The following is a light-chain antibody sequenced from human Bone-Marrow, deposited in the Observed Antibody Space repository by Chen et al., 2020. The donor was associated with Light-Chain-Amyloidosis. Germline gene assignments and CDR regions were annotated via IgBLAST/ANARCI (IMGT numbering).Light chain of an antibody. J-gene: IGKJ4*01. CDR1: QSLLHSNGYNY. CDR3: MQALQTPLT. V-gene: IGKV2-28*01. Sequence: DIVMTQSPLSLPVTPGEPASISCRSSQSLLHSNGYNYLDWYLQKPGQSPQLLIYLGSNRASGVPDRCSGSGSGTDFTLKISRVEAEDVGVYYCMQALQTPLTFGGGIKVEIK. CDR2: LGS.